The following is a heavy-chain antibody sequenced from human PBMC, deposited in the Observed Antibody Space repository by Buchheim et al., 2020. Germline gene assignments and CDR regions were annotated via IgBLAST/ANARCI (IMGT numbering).Heavy chain of an antibody. D-gene: IGHD2-15*01. V-gene: IGHV3-7*01. CDR3: ATYRLGFCSGDACHEMDV. CDR1: GFRFNVYW. Sequence: DVQLVESGGGLVQPGGSLRLSCAASGFRFNVYWMTWVRQAPGKGLEWVANINKDGSEKNYVDSVKGRFSISRDNAENALYLQMNSLRAEDTAIYYCATYRLGFCSGDACHEMDVWGQGTT. J-gene: IGHJ6*02. CDR2: INKDGSEK.